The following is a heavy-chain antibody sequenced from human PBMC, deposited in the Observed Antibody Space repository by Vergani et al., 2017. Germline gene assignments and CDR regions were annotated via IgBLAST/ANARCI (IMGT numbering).Heavy chain of an antibody. V-gene: IGHV5-10-1*03. CDR3: ARLGYCSSTSCYVGYYYMDV. CDR2: IDPSDSYT. CDR1: GYSFTSYW. D-gene: IGHD2-2*01. J-gene: IGHJ6*03. Sequence: EVQLVQSGAEVKKPGESLRISCKGSGYSFTSYWISWVRQMPGKGLVWMGRIDPSDSYTNYSPSFQGHVTISADKSISTAYLQWSSLKASDTAMYYCARLGYCSSTSCYVGYYYMDVWGKGTTVTVSS.